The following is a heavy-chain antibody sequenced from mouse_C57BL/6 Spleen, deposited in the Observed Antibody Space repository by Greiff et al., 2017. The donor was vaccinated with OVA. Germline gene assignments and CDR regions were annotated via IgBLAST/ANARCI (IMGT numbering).Heavy chain of an antibody. V-gene: IGHV1-5*01. CDR3: TKGTTVVGDWYFDV. J-gene: IGHJ1*03. D-gene: IGHD1-1*01. CDR1: GYTFTSYW. CDR2: IYPGNSDT. Sequence: VQLQQSGTVLARPGASVKMSCKTSGYTFTSYWMHWVKQRPGQGLEWIGAIYPGNSDTSYNQKFKGKAKLTAVTSASTAYMELSSLTNEDSAVYYCTKGTTVVGDWYFDVWGTGTTVTVSS.